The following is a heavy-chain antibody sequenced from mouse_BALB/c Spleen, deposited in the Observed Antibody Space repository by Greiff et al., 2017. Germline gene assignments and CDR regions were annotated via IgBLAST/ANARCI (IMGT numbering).Heavy chain of an antibody. CDR1: GFTFSSYT. CDR3: ARPHSYGSSQFAY. Sequence: EVKLQESGGGLVQPGGSLKLSCAASGFTFSSYTMSWVRQTPEQRLEWVAYISNGGGSTYYPDTVKGRFTISRDNAKNTLYLQMSSLKSEDTAMYYCARPHSYGSSQFAYWGQGTLVTVSA. D-gene: IGHD1-1*01. J-gene: IGHJ3*01. V-gene: IGHV5-12-2*01. CDR2: ISNGGGST.